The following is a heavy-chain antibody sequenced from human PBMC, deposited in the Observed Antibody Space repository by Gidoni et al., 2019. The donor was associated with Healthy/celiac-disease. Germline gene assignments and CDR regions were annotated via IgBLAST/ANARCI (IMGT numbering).Heavy chain of an antibody. V-gene: IGHV4-34*01. J-gene: IGHJ3*02. D-gene: IGHD2-2*01. Sequence: QVQLQQWGAGLLKPSETLSLTCPVYGGSFSGYYWSWIRQPPGKGLEWIGEINHSGSTNYNPSLKSRVTISVDTSKNQFSLKLSSVTAADTAVYYCARVPAASVGAFDIWGQGTMVTVSS. CDR3: ARVPAASVGAFDI. CDR1: GGSFSGYY. CDR2: INHSGST.